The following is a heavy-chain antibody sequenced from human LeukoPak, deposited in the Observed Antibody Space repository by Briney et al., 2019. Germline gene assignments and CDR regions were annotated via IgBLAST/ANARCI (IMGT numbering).Heavy chain of an antibody. CDR1: GGSISSSSYY. D-gene: IGHD6-13*01. CDR2: IYYSGST. Sequence: SETLSLTCTVSGGSISSSSYYWGWIRQPPGKGLEWIGSIYYSGSTYYNPSLKSRVTISVDTSKNQFSLKLSPVTAADTAVYYCARGGMGSSHNWFDPWGQGTLVTVSS. J-gene: IGHJ5*02. CDR3: ARGGMGSSHNWFDP. V-gene: IGHV4-39*01.